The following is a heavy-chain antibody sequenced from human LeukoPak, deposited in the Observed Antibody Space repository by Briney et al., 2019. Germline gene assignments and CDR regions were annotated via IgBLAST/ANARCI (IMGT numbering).Heavy chain of an antibody. CDR3: AKVGLGYCSSTSCYQPRGNYFDY. Sequence: GGSLRLPCAASGFPFSSYAKSWGRPAPGKGLEVVSAISGSGGSTYYADSVKGRFTISRDNSKNTLYLQMNSLRAEDTAVYYCAKVGLGYCSSTSCYQPRGNYFDYWGQGTLVTVSS. CDR2: ISGSGGST. D-gene: IGHD2-2*01. V-gene: IGHV3-23*01. J-gene: IGHJ4*02. CDR1: GFPFSSYA.